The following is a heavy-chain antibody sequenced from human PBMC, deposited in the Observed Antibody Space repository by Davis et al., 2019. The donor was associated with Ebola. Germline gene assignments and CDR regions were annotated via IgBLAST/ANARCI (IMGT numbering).Heavy chain of an antibody. Sequence: GSLRLSCAVYGGSFSGYYWSWIRQPLGKGLEWIGEINHSGSTNYNPSLKSRVTISVDTSKNQFSLTLSSVTAADTAVYYCARVPGIAARPGGYYYYYGMDVWGQGTTVTVSS. D-gene: IGHD6-6*01. CDR3: ARVPGIAARPGGYYYYYGMDV. CDR2: INHSGST. V-gene: IGHV4-34*01. J-gene: IGHJ6*02. CDR1: GGSFSGYY.